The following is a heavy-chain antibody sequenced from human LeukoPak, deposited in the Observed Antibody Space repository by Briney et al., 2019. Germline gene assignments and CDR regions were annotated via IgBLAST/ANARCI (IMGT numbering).Heavy chain of an antibody. CDR2: IDNGGSGT. CDR3: ARGGGWDTIFRVVQYMDV. CDR1: GLTFSGYW. Sequence: PGGSLRLSCAASGLTFSGYWMHWVRQVPEKGLVLVSRIDNGGSGTTYADSVKGRFTVSRDNAKNTLYLQMNSPRAEDTAIYYCARGGGWDTIFRVVQYMDVWGKGTTVTVSS. J-gene: IGHJ6*03. V-gene: IGHV3-74*01. D-gene: IGHD3-3*01.